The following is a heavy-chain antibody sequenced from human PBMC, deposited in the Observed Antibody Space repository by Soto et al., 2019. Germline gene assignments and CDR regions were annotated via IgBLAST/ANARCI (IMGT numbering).Heavy chain of an antibody. J-gene: IGHJ5*02. V-gene: IGHV1-2*02. Sequence: QVQLVQSGAEVKKPGASVKVSCKASGYTFTGYYMHWVRQAPGQGLEWMGWINPNSGGTNYAQKFQGRVTMTRDTSISTAYMELSRLRSDDTAVYYCARGSPTIVLYNWNYWFDPWGQGTLVSVSS. CDR1: GYTFTGYY. CDR2: INPNSGGT. D-gene: IGHD1-7*01. CDR3: ARGSPTIVLYNWNYWFDP.